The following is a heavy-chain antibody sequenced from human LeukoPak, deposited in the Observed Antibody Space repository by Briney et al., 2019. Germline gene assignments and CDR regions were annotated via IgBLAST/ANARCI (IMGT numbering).Heavy chain of an antibody. V-gene: IGHV7-4-1*02. CDR3: ARGGSCSGGSCYSNAFDI. CDR2: INTNTGNP. J-gene: IGHJ3*02. Sequence: GASVKVSCKASGYIFTSYAMNWVRQAPGQGLEWMGWINTNTGNPTYAQGFTGRFVFSLDTSVSTAYLQISSLKTEETAVYFCARGGSCSGGSCYSNAFDIWGHGTMVTVSS. D-gene: IGHD2-15*01. CDR1: GYIFTSYA.